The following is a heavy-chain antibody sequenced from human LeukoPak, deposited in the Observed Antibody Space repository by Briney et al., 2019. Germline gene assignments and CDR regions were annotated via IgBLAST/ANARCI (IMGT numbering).Heavy chain of an antibody. CDR1: GGSLSSYY. J-gene: IGHJ4*02. CDR3: ARRGRNSSGWQDYL. Sequence: SETLSLTCIVSGGSLSSYYWSWIRHPPGKGLERIANIYHTGSNNYNPSLSSRVTISIDTAKNQFSLKLTSVTAADTAVYYCARRGRNSSGWQDYLWGQGTLVTVSS. V-gene: IGHV4-59*01. D-gene: IGHD6-25*01. CDR2: IYHTGSN.